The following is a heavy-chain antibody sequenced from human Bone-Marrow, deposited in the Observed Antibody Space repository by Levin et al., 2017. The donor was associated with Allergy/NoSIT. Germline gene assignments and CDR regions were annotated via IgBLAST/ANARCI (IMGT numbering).Heavy chain of an antibody. J-gene: IGHJ5*01. V-gene: IGHV4-4*07. CDR1: PGSLTDYY. CDR2: IHTSQGA. D-gene: IGHD7-27*01. CDR3: ARDGLQRTGAYWGSTPGGWFDS. Sequence: SETLSLTCTVSPGSLTDYYWTWVRQPSGKGLEWLGRIHTSQGAIYNPSLRSRLSMSLDTFESHFSLNLHSVTAADTAVYFCARDGLQRTGAYWGSTPGGWFDSWGQGTLVTVSS.